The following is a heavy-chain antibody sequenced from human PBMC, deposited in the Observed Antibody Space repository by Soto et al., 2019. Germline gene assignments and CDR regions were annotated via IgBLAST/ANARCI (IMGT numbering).Heavy chain of an antibody. Sequence: PGGSLRLSCAASGFPFSNYVMSWVRQAPAKGLEWFSAISGGGGDTYYADSVKGRFTISRDNSNMDPVDTATYYCAHRPNYGDFPFDYWGQGTLVTVSS. CDR3: PFDY. CDR2: ISGGGGDT. CDR1: GFPFSNYV. J-gene: IGHJ4*02. V-gene: IGHV3-23*01. D-gene: IGHD4-17*01.